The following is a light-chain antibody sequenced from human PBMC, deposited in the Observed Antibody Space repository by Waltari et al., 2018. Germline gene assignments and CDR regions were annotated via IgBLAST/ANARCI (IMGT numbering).Light chain of an antibody. V-gene: IGLV2-8*01. CDR2: EVD. CDR3: TSYGGTNNFL. Sequence: QSALTQPPSATGSPGQSVTISCTGGRWDGGAYGYVSWYQQHPGRPPKVIMYEVDKRPSGVPDRFSGSKSGTTASLTISGLKLEDEADYYCTSYGGTNNFLFGSGTKVTV. CDR1: RWDGGAYGY. J-gene: IGLJ1*01.